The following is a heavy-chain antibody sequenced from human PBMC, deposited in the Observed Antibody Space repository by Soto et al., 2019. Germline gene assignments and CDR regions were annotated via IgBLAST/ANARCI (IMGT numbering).Heavy chain of an antibody. Sequence: GGSLRLSCAASGITFSDHYMSWIRQAPGKGLEWVSYISGSGRSTNYADSVKGRFTISRDNAKNSLFLQMNSLRDEDTAVYYCGTLHYYAVYYWGQGNLVTV. D-gene: IGHD3-22*01. J-gene: IGHJ4*02. CDR2: ISGSGRST. V-gene: IGHV3-11*01. CDR1: GITFSDHY. CDR3: GTLHYYAVYY.